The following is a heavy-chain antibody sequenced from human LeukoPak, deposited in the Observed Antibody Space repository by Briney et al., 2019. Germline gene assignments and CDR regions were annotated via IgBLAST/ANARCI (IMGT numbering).Heavy chain of an antibody. J-gene: IGHJ4*02. V-gene: IGHV4-59*01. D-gene: IGHD4-23*01. CDR2: IYYSGST. CDR1: GGSISSYY. Sequence: PSETLSLTCTVFGGSISSYYWSWIRQPPGKGLEWIGYIYYSGSTNYNPSLKSRVTISVDTSKNQFSLKLSSVTAADTAVYYCARDGGGNSRPFDYWGQGTPVTVSS. CDR3: ARDGGGNSRPFDY.